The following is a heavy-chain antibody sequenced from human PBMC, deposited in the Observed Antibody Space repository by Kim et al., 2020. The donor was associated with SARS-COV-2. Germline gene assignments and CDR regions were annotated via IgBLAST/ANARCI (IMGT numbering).Heavy chain of an antibody. Sequence: SETLSLTCTVSGYSISSGYYWGWIRQPPGKGLEWIGSIYHSGSTYYNPSLKSRVTISVDTSKNQFSLKLSSVTAADTAVYYCAREDSSSWYLKDYYYGM. CDR3: AREDSSSWYLKDYYYGM. CDR1: GYSISSGYY. V-gene: IGHV4-38-2*02. CDR2: IYHSGST. D-gene: IGHD6-13*01. J-gene: IGHJ6*01.